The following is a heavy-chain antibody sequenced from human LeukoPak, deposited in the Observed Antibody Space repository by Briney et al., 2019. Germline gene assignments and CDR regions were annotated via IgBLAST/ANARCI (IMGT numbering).Heavy chain of an antibody. CDR2: IRYDGSNK. CDR3: AKDLTATTFSEYNWFDP. V-gene: IGHV3-30*02. CDR1: GLTFSSYG. D-gene: IGHD2/OR15-2a*01. Sequence: GGSLRLSCAASGLTFSSYGMHWVRQAPGKGLEWVAFIRYDGSNKYYADSVKGRFTISRDNSKNTLYLQMNSPRAEDTAVYYCAKDLTATTFSEYNWFDPWGQGTLVTVSS. J-gene: IGHJ5*02.